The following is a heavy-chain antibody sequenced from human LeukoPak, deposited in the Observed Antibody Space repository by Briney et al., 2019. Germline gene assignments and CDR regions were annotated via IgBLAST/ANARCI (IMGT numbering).Heavy chain of an antibody. Sequence: PSVTLSLTCTVSVGFIRGCHYLGWIGHTPGDGLERIGYIYYTGTTDSNPSLKSRVTISLDTSKNQFSLNLSSVTAADTAVYYCARRWVYDKRAFDAWGQGTMVTVSS. CDR3: ARRWVYDKRAFDA. CDR2: IYYTGTT. J-gene: IGHJ3*01. D-gene: IGHD3-16*01. CDR1: VGFIRGCHY. V-gene: IGHV4-59*08.